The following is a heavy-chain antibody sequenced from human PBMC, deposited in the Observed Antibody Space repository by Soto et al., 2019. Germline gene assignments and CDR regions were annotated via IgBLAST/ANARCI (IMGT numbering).Heavy chain of an antibody. V-gene: IGHV1-46*03. CDR1: GYTFTSYY. CDR3: AREQAKYCSVGSCYSAAEYFHH. CDR2: INPSGGST. D-gene: IGHD2-15*01. Sequence: ASVKVSCKASGYTFTSYYMHWVRQAPGQGLEWMGIINPSGGSTSYAQKFQGRVTMTRDTSTSTVYMELSSLRSEDTAVYYCAREQAKYCSVGSCYSAAEYFHHWGQGTLVTVSS. J-gene: IGHJ1*01.